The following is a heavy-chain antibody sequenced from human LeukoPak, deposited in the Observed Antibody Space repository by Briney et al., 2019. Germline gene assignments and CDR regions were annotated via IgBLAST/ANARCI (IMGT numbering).Heavy chain of an antibody. CDR3: ARAGNAYGDLIGY. CDR2: IWYDGSNK. V-gene: IGHV3-33*01. J-gene: IGHJ4*02. Sequence: GRSLRLSCAASGFTFSSYGMHWVRQAPGKGLEWVAVIWYDGSNKYYADSVKGRFTISRDNSKNTLYLQMNSLRAEDTAVYYCARAGNAYGDLIGYWGQGTLVIVSS. D-gene: IGHD4-17*01. CDR1: GFTFSSYG.